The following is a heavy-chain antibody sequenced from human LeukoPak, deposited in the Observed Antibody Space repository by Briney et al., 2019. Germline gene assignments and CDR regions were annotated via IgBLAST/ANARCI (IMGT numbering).Heavy chain of an antibody. Sequence: GGSLRLSCAVSGFTFSNDWMSWVRQAPGKGLEWVAMIKRDGSGKYYVDSVKGRFTTSRDNAKNSLYLQMNSLRAEDTAVYFCAPLDTAPLRGKYYWGQGTLVTVSS. CDR1: GFTFSNDW. J-gene: IGHJ4*02. D-gene: IGHD5-18*01. CDR3: APLDTAPLRGKYY. CDR2: IKRDGSGK. V-gene: IGHV3-7*01.